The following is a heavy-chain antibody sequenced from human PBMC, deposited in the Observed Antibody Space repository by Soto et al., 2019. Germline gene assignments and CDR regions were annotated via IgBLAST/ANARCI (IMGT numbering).Heavy chain of an antibody. J-gene: IGHJ4*02. D-gene: IGHD5-18*01. Sequence: PSQTLSLTCAVYGGSFSGYYWSWISQPPGKGLEWIGEINHSGSTNYNPTLKSRVTISVDTSKNQFSLKLSSVTAADTAVYYCARGGTRIQSGEYFDYWGQGTLVTVSS. CDR1: GGSFSGYY. V-gene: IGHV4-34*01. CDR3: ARGGTRIQSGEYFDY. CDR2: INHSGST.